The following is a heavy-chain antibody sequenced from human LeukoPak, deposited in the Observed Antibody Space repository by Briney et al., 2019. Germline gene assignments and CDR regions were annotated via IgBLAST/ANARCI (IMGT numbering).Heavy chain of an antibody. Sequence: ASVKVSCKASGYPFTSYYIHWVRQAPGQGLEWMGIINPSGGSTIYAQKFQGRVTMTRDMSTSTVYMELSSLRSEDTAVYHCARDGSSSGWFDPWGQGTLVTVSS. CDR3: ARDGSSSGWFDP. V-gene: IGHV1-46*01. J-gene: IGHJ5*02. D-gene: IGHD6-6*01. CDR1: GYPFTSYY. CDR2: INPSGGST.